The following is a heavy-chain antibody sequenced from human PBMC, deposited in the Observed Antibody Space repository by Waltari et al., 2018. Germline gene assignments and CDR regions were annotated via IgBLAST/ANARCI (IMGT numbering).Heavy chain of an antibody. J-gene: IGHJ4*02. Sequence: QVQLQESGPGLVKPSETLSLTCTVSGYSISSGYYWGWIRQPPGKGLEWIGSIYHSGSTYYNPSLKSRVTISVDTSKNQFSLKLSSVTAADTAMYYCARVALRFLEWLFDYWGQGTLVTVSS. CDR2: IYHSGST. V-gene: IGHV4-38-2*02. D-gene: IGHD3-3*01. CDR3: ARVALRFLEWLFDY. CDR1: GYSISSGYY.